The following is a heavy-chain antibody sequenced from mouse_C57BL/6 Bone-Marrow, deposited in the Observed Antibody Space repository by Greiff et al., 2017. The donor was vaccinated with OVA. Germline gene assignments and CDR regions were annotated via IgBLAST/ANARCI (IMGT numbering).Heavy chain of an antibody. CDR2: ISDGGSYT. Sequence: EVQRVESGGGLVKPGGSLKLSCAASGFTFSSYAMSWVRQTPEKRLEWVATISDGGSYTYYPDNVKGRFTISRDNAKNNLYLQMSHLKSEDTAMYYCARDRYCGSSYWYYFDYWGQGTTLTVSS. CDR1: GFTFSSYA. V-gene: IGHV5-4*01. CDR3: ARDRYCGSSYWYYFDY. J-gene: IGHJ2*01. D-gene: IGHD1-1*01.